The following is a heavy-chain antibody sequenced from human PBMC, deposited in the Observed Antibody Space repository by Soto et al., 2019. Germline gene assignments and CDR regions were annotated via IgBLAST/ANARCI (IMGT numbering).Heavy chain of an antibody. V-gene: IGHV1-18*01. CDR3: ARAFCSSSNCDNWFDP. J-gene: IGHJ5*02. CDR1: GYTFTTFG. D-gene: IGHD2-2*01. CDR2: ISTYNGNT. Sequence: ASVKVSCKASGYTFTTFGISWVRQAPGQGLEWMGWISTYNGNTNYAQKVQGRLTMTTDTSTSTAYMELRSLTSDDTAVYYCARAFCSSSNCDNWFDPWGQGTLVTVSS.